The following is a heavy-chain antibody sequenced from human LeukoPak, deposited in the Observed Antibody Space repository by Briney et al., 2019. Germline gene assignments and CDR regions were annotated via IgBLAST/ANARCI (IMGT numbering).Heavy chain of an antibody. J-gene: IGHJ4*02. CDR2: ISGSGGST. CDR1: GFTFSSYA. CDR3: AKDSHGSGIN. V-gene: IGHV3-23*01. D-gene: IGHD3-10*01. Sequence: GGSLRLSCAAPGFTFSSYAMSWLRQAPGKGLEWVSAISGSGGSTYYADSVKGRFTISRDNSKNTLYLQMNSLRAEDTAVYYCAKDSHGSGINWGQGTLVTVSS.